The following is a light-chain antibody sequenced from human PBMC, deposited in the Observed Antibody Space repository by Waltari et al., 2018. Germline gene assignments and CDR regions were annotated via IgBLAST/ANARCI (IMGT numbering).Light chain of an antibody. J-gene: IGLJ6*01. CDR2: SNN. CDR1: SSNIGSNT. Sequence: QSVLTQPPSASGTPGQRVTISCSGSSSNIGSNTVNWYQQLPGTAPKLLIYSNNQRPPGVPDRFSGSKSGTSASLAISGLQSEDEADYYCAAWDDSLNGNVFGSGTKVTVL. CDR3: AAWDDSLNGNV. V-gene: IGLV1-44*01.